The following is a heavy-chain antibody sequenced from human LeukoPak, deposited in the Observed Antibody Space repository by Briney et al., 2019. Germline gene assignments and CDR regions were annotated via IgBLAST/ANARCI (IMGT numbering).Heavy chain of an antibody. CDR2: INSDGSST. V-gene: IGHV3-74*01. CDR3: ARDPVGGLLSYYFDY. D-gene: IGHD6-25*01. CDR1: GFTFSSYW. Sequence: GGSLRLSCAASGFTFSSYWMHWVRQAPGKGLVWVSRINSDGSSTSYADSVKGRFTISRDNAKNTLYPRMNSLRAEDTAVYYCARDPVGGLLSYYFDYWGQGTLVTVSS. J-gene: IGHJ4*02.